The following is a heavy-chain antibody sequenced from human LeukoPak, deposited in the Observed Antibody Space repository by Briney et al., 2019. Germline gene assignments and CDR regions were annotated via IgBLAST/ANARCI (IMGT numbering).Heavy chain of an antibody. V-gene: IGHV3-53*01. CDR2: IYSGGST. CDR3: AREVDSSGYYVDY. CDR1: GFTLSSKY. Sequence: PGGSLRLSCAASGFTLSSKYMSWVRQAPGKGLEWVSVIYSGGSTYYADSVQGRFTIARDKSKNTLYLQMNSLRAEDTAVYYCAREVDSSGYYVDYWGQGTLVTVSS. D-gene: IGHD3-22*01. J-gene: IGHJ4*02.